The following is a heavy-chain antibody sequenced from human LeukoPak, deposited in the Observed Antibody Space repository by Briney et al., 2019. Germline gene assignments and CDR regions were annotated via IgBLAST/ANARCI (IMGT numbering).Heavy chain of an antibody. D-gene: IGHD2-8*01. V-gene: IGHV1-8*01. Sequence: ASVKVSCKASGYTFTSYDINWVRQATGQGLEWMGWMNPNSGNTGYAQKFQGRPTMSRNTSTSTAYMELSSLRPKHTAVNCRARGNGCSMWGFAAVCGQGTTVTASS. CDR3: ARGNGCSMWGFAAV. J-gene: IGHJ6*02. CDR2: MNPNSGNT. CDR1: GYTFTSYD.